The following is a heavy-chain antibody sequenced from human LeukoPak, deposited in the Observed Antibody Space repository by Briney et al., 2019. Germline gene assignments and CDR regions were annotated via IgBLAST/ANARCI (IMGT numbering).Heavy chain of an antibody. CDR3: ARVVRGGPRYYTDV. V-gene: IGHV1-18*01. CDR1: GGTFSSYA. D-gene: IGHD4-23*01. CDR2: ISGYNGNT. Sequence: GSSVKVSCKASGGTFSSYAISWVRQAPGQGLEWMGWISGYNGNTNYGRKVQGRVNMTADTSTSTAYMELGSLRSDDTAVYYCARVVRGGPRYYTDVWGEGTTVIVSS. J-gene: IGHJ6*03.